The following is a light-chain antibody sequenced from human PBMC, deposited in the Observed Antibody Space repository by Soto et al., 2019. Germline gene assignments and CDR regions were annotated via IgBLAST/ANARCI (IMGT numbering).Light chain of an antibody. CDR1: SSDVGGYNY. V-gene: IGLV2-14*01. J-gene: IGLJ1*01. Sequence: QSVLTQPASVSGSPGQSITISCTGTSSDVGGYNYVSWYQQHPGKAPKLMIYDVSNRPSGVSNRFSGSKSGNTASLTISGLQAEDEADYYCSSYTLRSTLNVFGTGTKVTVL. CDR2: DVS. CDR3: SSYTLRSTLNV.